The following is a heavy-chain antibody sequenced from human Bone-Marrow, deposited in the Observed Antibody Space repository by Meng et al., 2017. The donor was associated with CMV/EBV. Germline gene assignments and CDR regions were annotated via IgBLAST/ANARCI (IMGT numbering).Heavy chain of an antibody. V-gene: IGHV3-15*01. CDR2: IKSKTDGGTT. J-gene: IGHJ4*02. D-gene: IGHD2-21*01. CDR1: GFTFRNAW. Sequence: GESLKISCAASGFTFRNAWMSWVRQAPGKGLEWVGRIKSKTDGGTTDYAAPVKGRFTMSRDDSKSIAYLQMNSLRVEDMAVYYCARDHLRACGGDCYNDFDYWGQGALVTVSS. CDR3: ARDHLRACGGDCYNDFDY.